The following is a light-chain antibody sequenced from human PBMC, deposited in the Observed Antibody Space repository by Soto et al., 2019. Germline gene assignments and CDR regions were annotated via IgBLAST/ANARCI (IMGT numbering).Light chain of an antibody. CDR1: QSVLYSSNNKNY. CDR3: QQYYSTPRT. V-gene: IGKV4-1*01. CDR2: WAS. Sequence: DVVMTQSPDSLAVSLGERATINCKSSQSVLYSSNNKNYLAWYQQKPGQPPKLLIYWASTRESGVPDRFSGSGSEKDFTLTISSVQAEDVAVYSCQQYYSTPRTFGQGTKVEIK. J-gene: IGKJ1*01.